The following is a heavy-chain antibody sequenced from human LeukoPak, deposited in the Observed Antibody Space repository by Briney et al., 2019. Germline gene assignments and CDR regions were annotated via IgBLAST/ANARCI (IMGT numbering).Heavy chain of an antibody. V-gene: IGHV3-48*01. CDR2: ISSTGGTI. Sequence: GGSLRLSCAASGFTFRNYLMNWVRQAPGKGLEWVSFISSTGGTIYYADSVKGRFTVSRDNGKNSLLLQMNSLRAEDTAVYYCARVGKITIFGVVSSFYAFDIWGQGTMVTVSS. D-gene: IGHD3-3*01. CDR1: GFTFRNYL. J-gene: IGHJ3*02. CDR3: ARVGKITIFGVVSSFYAFDI.